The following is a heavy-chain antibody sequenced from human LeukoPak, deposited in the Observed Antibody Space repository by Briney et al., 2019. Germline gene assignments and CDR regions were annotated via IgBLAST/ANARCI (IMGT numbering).Heavy chain of an antibody. CDR1: GFTFSSYA. D-gene: IGHD2-2*03. Sequence: GGSLRLSCAASGFTFSSYAMSWVRQAPGKGLEWVSAISGSGGSTYHADSVKGRFTISRDNSKNTLYLQMNSLRAQDTAVYYCAKDPRGVGYCSSTSCYDNFDYWGQGTLVTVSS. CDR3: AKDPRGVGYCSSTSCYDNFDY. J-gene: IGHJ4*02. CDR2: ISGSGGST. V-gene: IGHV3-23*01.